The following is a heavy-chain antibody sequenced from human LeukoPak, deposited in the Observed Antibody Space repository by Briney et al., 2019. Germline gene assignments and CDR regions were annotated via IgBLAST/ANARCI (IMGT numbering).Heavy chain of an antibody. CDR2: INHSGST. V-gene: IGHV4-34*01. J-gene: IGHJ6*03. CDR3: ARGRRTVTGYYYYYMDV. Sequence: PSETLSLTCGVYGGSFSGYYWSWIRQPPGKGLEWIGEINHSGSTNYNPSLQSRVTIPVDTSKNQFSLKLSSVTAADRAVYYCARGRRTVTGYYYYYMDVWGKGTTVTVSS. D-gene: IGHD4-11*01. CDR1: GGSFSGYY.